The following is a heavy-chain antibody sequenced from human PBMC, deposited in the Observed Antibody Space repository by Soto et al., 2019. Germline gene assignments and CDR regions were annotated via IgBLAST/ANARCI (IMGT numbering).Heavy chain of an antibody. J-gene: IGHJ4*02. CDR1: GFTFSSYA. CDR3: AKDPLYDFWSQSPLPNY. Sequence: GGSLRLSCAASGFTFSSYAMSWVRQAPGKGLEWVSAISGSGGSTYYADSVKGRFTISRDNSKNTLYLQMNSLRAEDTAVYYCAKDPLYDFWSQSPLPNYWGQGTLVTVSS. D-gene: IGHD3-3*01. CDR2: ISGSGGST. V-gene: IGHV3-23*01.